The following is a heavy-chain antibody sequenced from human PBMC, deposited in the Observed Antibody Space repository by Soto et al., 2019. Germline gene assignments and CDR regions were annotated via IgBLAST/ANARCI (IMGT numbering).Heavy chain of an antibody. Sequence: SETLSLTCTVSGGSISSYYWSWIQQPPGKGLEWIGYIYYSGSTNYNPSLKSRVTISVDTSKNQFSLKLSSVTAADTAVYYCASRGVDIVATTRDYYYGMDVWGQGTTVTVSS. CDR2: IYYSGST. V-gene: IGHV4-59*01. CDR1: GGSISSYY. CDR3: ASRGVDIVATTRDYYYGMDV. J-gene: IGHJ6*02. D-gene: IGHD5-12*01.